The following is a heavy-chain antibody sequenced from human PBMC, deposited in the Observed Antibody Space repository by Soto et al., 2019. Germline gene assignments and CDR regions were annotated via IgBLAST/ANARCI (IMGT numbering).Heavy chain of an antibody. Sequence: SETLSLTCTVSGDSINSADYYWSWLRQPPGKGLEWIGYIYYSRSDYYNPSLGRRATITIDTSRNQFSLNLMSVTAADTAVYYCARVVQLYDSSGYSFYYFDYWGQGALVTVSS. J-gene: IGHJ4*02. CDR2: IYYSRSD. V-gene: IGHV4-30-4*01. CDR3: ARVVQLYDSSGYSFYYFDY. CDR1: GDSINSADYY. D-gene: IGHD3-22*01.